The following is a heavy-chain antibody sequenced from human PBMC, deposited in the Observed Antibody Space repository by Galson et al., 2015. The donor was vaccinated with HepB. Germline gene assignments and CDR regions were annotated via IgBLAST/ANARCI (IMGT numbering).Heavy chain of an antibody. CDR2: IIPIFGTA. Sequence: KASGGTFSSYAISWVRQAPGQGLEWMGGIIPIFGTANYAQKFQGRVTITADESTSTAYMELSSLRSEDTAVYYCARGPEVGYCSSTSCAIVSPFDYWGQGTLVTVSS. D-gene: IGHD2-2*01. CDR3: ARGPEVGYCSSTSCAIVSPFDY. V-gene: IGHV1-69*01. CDR1: GGTFSSYA. J-gene: IGHJ4*02.